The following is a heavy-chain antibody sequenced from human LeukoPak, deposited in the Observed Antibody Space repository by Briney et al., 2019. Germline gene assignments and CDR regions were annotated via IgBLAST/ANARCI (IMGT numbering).Heavy chain of an antibody. V-gene: IGHV4-4*07. J-gene: IGHJ4*02. Sequence: PSETLSLTCTVSGGSINSYCWGWIRQPAGKGLEWVGRIYTGGSTNYNPSLKSPVTMSVDTSKNQFSLKLSSVTAADTAVYYCARQREEWELLRRGGYYFDYWGQGTLVTVSS. CDR1: GGSINSYC. CDR2: IYTGGST. CDR3: ARQREEWELLRRGGYYFDY. D-gene: IGHD1-26*01.